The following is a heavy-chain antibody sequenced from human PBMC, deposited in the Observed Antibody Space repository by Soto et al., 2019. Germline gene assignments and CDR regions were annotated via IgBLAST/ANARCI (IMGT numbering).Heavy chain of an antibody. CDR3: ARGGISIFGVATFEY. Sequence: PGGSLRLSCAASGFTFSDHYMDWVRLAPGKGLEWVGRARNKANSYSTQYAASVKGRFTISRDDSKNSLYLQMNSLKTEDTAVYYCARGGISIFGVATFEYWGQGTLVTVSS. CDR1: GFTFSDHY. V-gene: IGHV3-72*01. CDR2: ARNKANSYST. J-gene: IGHJ4*02. D-gene: IGHD3-3*01.